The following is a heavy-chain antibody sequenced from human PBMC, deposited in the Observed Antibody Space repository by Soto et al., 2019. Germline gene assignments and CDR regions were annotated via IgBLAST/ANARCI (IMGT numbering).Heavy chain of an antibody. V-gene: IGHV1-3*01. J-gene: IGHJ5*02. CDR1: GYTFTSYG. CDR2: INAANGDT. CDR3: VRRHVSATGIDWFDP. D-gene: IGHD6-13*01. Sequence: ASVKVSCKASGYTFTSYGIHWVRQAPGQRLEWMGWINAANGDTKYSPKFQGRVTITRDTSASTAYMELSSLRSEDTAVYYCVRRHVSATGIDWFDPWGQGTLVTVPS.